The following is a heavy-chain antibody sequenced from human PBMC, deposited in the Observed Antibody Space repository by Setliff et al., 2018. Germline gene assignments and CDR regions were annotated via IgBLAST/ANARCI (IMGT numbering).Heavy chain of an antibody. Sequence: PGGSLRLSCVASGFTFSTYWMSWVRQAPGKGLEWVANIKQDGSEKYYVDSVKGRFTISRDSAKNSLYLQMNSLRAEDTAVYYCARDGGEYWGQGTLVTVSS. CDR1: GFTFSTYW. J-gene: IGHJ4*02. V-gene: IGHV3-7*01. CDR2: IKQDGSEK. CDR3: ARDGGEY. D-gene: IGHD3-16*01.